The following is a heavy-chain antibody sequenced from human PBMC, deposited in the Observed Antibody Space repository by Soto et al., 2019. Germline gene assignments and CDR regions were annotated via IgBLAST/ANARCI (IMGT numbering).Heavy chain of an antibody. CDR3: AGAYYNGNTCYCLHGMDV. V-gene: IGHV3-23*01. CDR2: MSGSGGGT. Sequence: GGSLRLSCAASGFSFHNYAMHWVRQASGKGLEWDSSMSGSGGGTYYADSVKGRFTISRDNSKNTLYLQMNSLRAEDTALYYCAGAYYNGNTCYCLHGMDVWGQGTRSTSS. CDR1: GFSFHNYA. J-gene: IGHJ6*02. D-gene: IGHD3-10*01.